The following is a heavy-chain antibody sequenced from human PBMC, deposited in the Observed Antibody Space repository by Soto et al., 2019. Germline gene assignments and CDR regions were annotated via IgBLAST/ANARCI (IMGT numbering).Heavy chain of an antibody. Sequence: GESLKISCKGSGYSFAGYWITWVRQKPGKGLEWMGRIDPSDSQTYYSPSFRGHVTISATKSITTVFLQWSSLRASDTAVYFCARDLSSGYDSYYFDYWGQGTLVTAPQ. J-gene: IGHJ4*02. CDR3: ARDLSSGYDSYYFDY. CDR2: IDPSDSQT. V-gene: IGHV5-10-1*01. D-gene: IGHD3-22*01. CDR1: GYSFAGYW.